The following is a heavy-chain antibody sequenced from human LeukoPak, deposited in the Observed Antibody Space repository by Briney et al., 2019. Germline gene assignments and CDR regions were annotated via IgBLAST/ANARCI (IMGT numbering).Heavy chain of an antibody. V-gene: IGHV3-23*01. CDR2: ISGSGGST. D-gene: IGHD3-3*01. CDR3: AKVHYDLGLW. Sequence: PGGSLRLSYAASGFTFRSYAMSWVRPAPGKGLEWVSAISGSGGSTYYADSVKGRFTISRANSKNTLYLQMNSLRAEDTAVYYCAKVHYDLGLWWGQGTLVTVSS. J-gene: IGHJ4*02. CDR1: GFTFRSYA.